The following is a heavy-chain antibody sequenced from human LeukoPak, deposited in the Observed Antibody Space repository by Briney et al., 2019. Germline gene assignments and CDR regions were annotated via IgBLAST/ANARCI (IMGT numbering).Heavy chain of an antibody. CDR2: ISASGNFT. J-gene: IGHJ4*02. CDR1: EFTLTSYT. Sequence: PGGSLRLSCAASEFTLTSYTMGWVRQAPGKGLEWVSSISASGNFTNYADSVKGRFTTSRDTSKNTLFLQMNSLSAEDTAVYYCARKFYYGSGNYYSLFDKWGQGTLVTVSS. CDR3: ARKFYYGSGNYYSLFDK. D-gene: IGHD3-10*01. V-gene: IGHV3-23*01.